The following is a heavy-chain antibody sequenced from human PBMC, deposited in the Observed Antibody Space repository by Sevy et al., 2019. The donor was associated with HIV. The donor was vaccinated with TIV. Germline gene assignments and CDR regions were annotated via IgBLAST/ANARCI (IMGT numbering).Heavy chain of an antibody. CDR1: GGSISSYY. CDR2: IYYSGST. Sequence: SETLSLTCTVSGGSISSYYWSWIRQPPGKGLEWIGYIYYSGSTNYNPSHKSRVTISVDTSKNQLSLKLSSVTDADTAVYYWARSPRKAYEFWSGQFDPWGQGTLVTVSS. J-gene: IGHJ5*02. V-gene: IGHV4-59*01. CDR3: ARSPRKAYEFWSGQFDP. D-gene: IGHD3-3*01.